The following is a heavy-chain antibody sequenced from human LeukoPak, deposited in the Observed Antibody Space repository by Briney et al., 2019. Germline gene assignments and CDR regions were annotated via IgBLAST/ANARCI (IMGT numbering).Heavy chain of an antibody. CDR3: ARLGRDDYYYDSSGYYHFDY. CDR1: GGSISSYY. Sequence: PSETLSLTCTVSGGSISSYYWSWIRQPPGKGLEWIGYIYYSGSTNYNPSLKSRVTISVDTSKNQFSLKLSSVTAADTAVYYCARLGRDDYYYDSSGYYHFDYWGQGTLVTVSS. J-gene: IGHJ4*02. V-gene: IGHV4-59*08. D-gene: IGHD3-22*01. CDR2: IYYSGST.